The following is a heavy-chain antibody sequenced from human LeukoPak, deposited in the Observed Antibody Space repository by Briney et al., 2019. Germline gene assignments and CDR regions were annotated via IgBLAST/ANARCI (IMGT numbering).Heavy chain of an antibody. CDR2: SSSRSSTI. Sequence: GGSLRLSCAASGFTVSSYHMNWVRQAPGKGLEWVSYSSSRSSTIYYADSVKGRFTISRDNAKNSLYLQMNSLRDEDTAVYYCARVWGYDILTGRHYYYYGMDVWGQGTTVTVSS. CDR3: ARVWGYDILTGRHYYYYGMDV. V-gene: IGHV3-48*02. J-gene: IGHJ6*02. CDR1: GFTVSSYH. D-gene: IGHD3-9*01.